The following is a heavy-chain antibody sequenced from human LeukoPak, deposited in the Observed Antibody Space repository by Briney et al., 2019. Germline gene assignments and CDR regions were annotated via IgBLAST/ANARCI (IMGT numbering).Heavy chain of an antibody. Sequence: ASVKVSCKASGYTFTSYWIGWVRQMPGKGLEWMGIIYPGDSDTRYSPSFQGQVTISADKSISTAYLQWSSLKASDTAMYYCARPPDARGDSYWGQGTLVTVSS. D-gene: IGHD3-10*01. CDR2: IYPGDSDT. J-gene: IGHJ4*02. CDR1: GYTFTSYW. V-gene: IGHV5-51*01. CDR3: ARPPDARGDSY.